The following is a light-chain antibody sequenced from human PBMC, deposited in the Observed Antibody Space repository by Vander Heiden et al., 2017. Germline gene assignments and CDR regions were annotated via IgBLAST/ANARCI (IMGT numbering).Light chain of an antibody. CDR1: QGISSY. Sequence: AIRMTQSPSSLSASTGDRVTITCRASQGISSYLAWYQQKPGKAPKLLIYAASTLQSGVPSTFSGSGSGTDFTLTISCLQSEDFATYYCQQDYSYRQTFGQGTKVEIK. CDR3: QQDYSYRQT. CDR2: AAS. V-gene: IGKV1-8*01. J-gene: IGKJ1*01.